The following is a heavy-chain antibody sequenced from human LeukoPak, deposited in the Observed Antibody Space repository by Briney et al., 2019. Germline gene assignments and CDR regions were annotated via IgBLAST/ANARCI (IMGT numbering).Heavy chain of an antibody. V-gene: IGHV3-23*01. D-gene: IGHD2-8*01. CDR1: GFTFSSYA. Sequence: GGSLRLSCAASGFTFSSYAMSWVRQAPGKGLEWVSAISGSGGSTYYADSVKGRFTISRDNSKNTLYLQMNSLRAEDTAVYYCAKGRYCTNGVCYLDYWGQGTLATVSS. CDR3: AKGRYCTNGVCYLDY. CDR2: ISGSGGST. J-gene: IGHJ4*02.